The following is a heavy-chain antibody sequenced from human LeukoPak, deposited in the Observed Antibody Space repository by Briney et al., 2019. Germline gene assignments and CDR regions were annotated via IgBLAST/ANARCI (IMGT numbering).Heavy chain of an antibody. Sequence: GGSLRLSCAASGFTFSNFGMYWVRQAPGKGREWVAVIWKEGSKKYYADNVKGRLTISRDNSKNTLDLQMNSLRAEDTAVYYCVSWTAQPYYFDYWGEGTLVTVSS. D-gene: IGHD2-15*01. CDR3: VSWTAQPYYFDY. J-gene: IGHJ4*02. CDR2: IWKEGSKK. V-gene: IGHV3-33*01. CDR1: GFTFSNFG.